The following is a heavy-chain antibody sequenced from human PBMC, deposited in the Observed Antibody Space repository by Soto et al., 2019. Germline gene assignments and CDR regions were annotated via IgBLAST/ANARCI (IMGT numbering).Heavy chain of an antibody. Sequence: SETLSLTCNVSGGPLTTYFWSWIRQPPGKGLEWIGYIYYSGSTNYNPSLKSRVTMSVDTSKNHFSLNLSSVTAADTAVYYCARGVNFDYWGPGTLVTVSS. J-gene: IGHJ4*02. CDR1: GGPLTTYF. V-gene: IGHV4-59*01. CDR3: ARGVNFDY. CDR2: IYYSGST.